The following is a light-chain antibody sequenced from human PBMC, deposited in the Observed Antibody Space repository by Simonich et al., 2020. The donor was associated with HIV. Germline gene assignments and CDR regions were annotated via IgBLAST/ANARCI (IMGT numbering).Light chain of an antibody. V-gene: IGLV3-1*01. CDR1: RLGDKY. Sequence: SYELTQSPSLSVSPGQPVSITCSGDRLGDKYASWYQQKPGQSPVLVMYQNNKRPSGIPERFYGANSGNTATLTISGTQAMDEADYYCQAWDSNDVVFGGGTKVTVL. CDR2: QNN. J-gene: IGLJ2*01. CDR3: QAWDSNDVV.